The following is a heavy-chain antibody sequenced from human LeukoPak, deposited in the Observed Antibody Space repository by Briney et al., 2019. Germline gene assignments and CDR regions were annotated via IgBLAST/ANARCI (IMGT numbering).Heavy chain of an antibody. CDR3: ARDYYDFWSGYYTHYYYYYMDV. D-gene: IGHD3-3*01. Sequence: PGGSLRLSCAASGFTFSSYSMNWVRQAPGKGLEWVSYISSSSTIYYADSVKGRFTISRDNAKNSLYLQMNSLRAEDTAVYYCARDYYDFWSGYYTHYYYYYMDVWGKGTTVTVSS. V-gene: IGHV3-48*04. CDR2: ISSSSTI. CDR1: GFTFSSYS. J-gene: IGHJ6*03.